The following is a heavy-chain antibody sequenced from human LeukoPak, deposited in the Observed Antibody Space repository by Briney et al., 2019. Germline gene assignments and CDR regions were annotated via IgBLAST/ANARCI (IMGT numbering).Heavy chain of an antibody. CDR2: ITRSNYI. CDR1: GFTFSSYS. Sequence: GGSLRLSCAASGFTFSSYSMNWVRQAPGKGLEWVSSITRSNYIYYADSVKGRFTISRDNAKNSLYLQMNSLRAEDTALYHCARSPYGDYPQGAFDIWGQGTMVTVSS. D-gene: IGHD4-17*01. J-gene: IGHJ3*02. V-gene: IGHV3-21*04. CDR3: ARSPYGDYPQGAFDI.